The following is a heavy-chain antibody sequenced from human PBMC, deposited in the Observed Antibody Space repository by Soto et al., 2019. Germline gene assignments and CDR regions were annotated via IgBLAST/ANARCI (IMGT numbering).Heavy chain of an antibody. CDR2: ISYDGRHD. J-gene: IGHJ4*02. CDR1: GFTFSSYT. D-gene: IGHD2-15*01. CDR3: ATNVAVVTPADNLFAS. Sequence: QVHLVESGGGVVQSGRSLRLSCAASGFTFSSYTMNWVRLLPGRGLEWVAVISYDGRHDYYSDSVEGRFTISRDNVKNILYLQMNSLRPEDTAVYYCATNVAVVTPADNLFASWGKGALVTVSS. V-gene: IGHV3-30*04.